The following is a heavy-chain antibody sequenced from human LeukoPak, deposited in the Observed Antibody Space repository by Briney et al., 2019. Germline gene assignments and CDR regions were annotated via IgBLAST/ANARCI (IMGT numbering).Heavy chain of an antibody. CDR2: ISYDEIDE. CDR1: GFTFSSYA. CDR3: AEDKEGEDDFYYGMDV. V-gene: IGHV3-30*04. J-gene: IGHJ6*02. Sequence: GGSLRLSCAASGFTFSSYAMHWVRQAPGKGLEWVAVISYDEIDEYYADSVKGRFTISRDNSKNTLYLQMNSLRAEDTAVYYCAEDKEGEDDFYYGMDVWGQGTTVTVSS. D-gene: IGHD2-15*01.